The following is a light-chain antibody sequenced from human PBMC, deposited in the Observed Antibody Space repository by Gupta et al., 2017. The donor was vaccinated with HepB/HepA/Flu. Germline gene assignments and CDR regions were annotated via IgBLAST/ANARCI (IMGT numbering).Light chain of an antibody. CDR1: QSVSSSY. CDR2: GAS. J-gene: IGKJ3*01. Sequence: EIVFTHSLLTLSYSPGERATLSCRASQSVSSSYLAWYQQKPGQAPRLLIYGASSRATGIPDRFSGSGSGTDFTLTISRLEPEDFAVYYCQQYGSSSGAFGPGTKVDIK. CDR3: QQYGSSSGA. V-gene: IGKV3-20*01.